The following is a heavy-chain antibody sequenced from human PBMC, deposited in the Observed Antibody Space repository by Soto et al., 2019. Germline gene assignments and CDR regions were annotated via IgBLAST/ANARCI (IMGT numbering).Heavy chain of an antibody. D-gene: IGHD6-19*01. J-gene: IGHJ6*02. V-gene: IGHV1-3*01. CDR2: INAGNGNT. CDR3: ARGQAGGQWLVGGIYYYYYGMDV. Sequence: ASVKVSCKASGYTFTSYAMHWVRQAPGQRLEWMGWINAGNGNTKYSQKFQGRVTITRDTSASTAYRELSSLRSEDTAVYYCARGQAGGQWLVGGIYYYYYGMDVWGQGTTVTVSS. CDR1: GYTFTSYA.